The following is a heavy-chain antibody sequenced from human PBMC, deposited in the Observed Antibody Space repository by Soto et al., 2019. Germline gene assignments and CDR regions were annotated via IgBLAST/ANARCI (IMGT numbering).Heavy chain of an antibody. J-gene: IGHJ4*02. CDR3: AIDCELGH. V-gene: IGHV3-23*01. D-gene: IGHD2-21*01. CDR1: GFTFSSYA. CDR2: ISVSGDNT. Sequence: EVQLLESGAGLVQSGGSLRLSCAASGFTFSSYAMNWFRQAPEKGLEWVSTISVSGDNTFYADSVKGRFTISRDNSKNTLYLQMDSLRAEDTAVYYCAIDCELGHWGQGTLIIVSS.